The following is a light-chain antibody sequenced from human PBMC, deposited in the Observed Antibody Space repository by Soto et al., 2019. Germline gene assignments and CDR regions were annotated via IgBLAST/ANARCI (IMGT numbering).Light chain of an antibody. CDR1: SSNIGSNY. CDR3: GTWDTNLSAVV. V-gene: IGLV1-51*01. J-gene: IGLJ2*01. CDR2: DNT. Sequence: QSVLTQPPSVSAAPGQKVTISCSGSSSNIGSNYVSWYQHVPGTAPKLLIYDNTKRPSDIPDRISGSHSGTSATLGITGLQTGDETDYYCGTWDTNLSAVVFGGGTKVTVL.